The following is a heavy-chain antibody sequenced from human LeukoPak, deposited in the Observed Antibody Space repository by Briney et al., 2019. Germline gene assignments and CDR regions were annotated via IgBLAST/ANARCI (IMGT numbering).Heavy chain of an antibody. CDR1: GFTFNAYA. D-gene: IGHD2-8*01. J-gene: IGHJ3*02. CDR3: AREDTGVAFDI. CDR2: VFAGGGST. Sequence: GGSLRLSCAASGFTFNAYAMSWVRQAPGKGLEWVSTVFAGGGSTNYADSVRGRFTVSRDNSKNTLYLQINNLRVEDTALYYCAREDTGVAFDIWGQGTTVTV. V-gene: IGHV3-23*01.